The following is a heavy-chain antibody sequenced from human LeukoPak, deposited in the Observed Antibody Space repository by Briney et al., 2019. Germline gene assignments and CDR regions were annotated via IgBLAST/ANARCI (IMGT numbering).Heavy chain of an antibody. CDR3: ARHGVDYYYGMDV. CDR2: IYYSGST. Sequence: SEALSLTWTIKGRSIRGRRDYRGRMRPPPGKGLEWIGSIYYSGSTYYNPSLKSRVTISVDTSKNQFSLKLSSVTAADTAVYYCARHGVDYYYGMDVWGQGTTVTVSS. J-gene: IGHJ6*02. V-gene: IGHV4-39*01. CDR1: GRSIRGRRDY. D-gene: IGHD3-3*01.